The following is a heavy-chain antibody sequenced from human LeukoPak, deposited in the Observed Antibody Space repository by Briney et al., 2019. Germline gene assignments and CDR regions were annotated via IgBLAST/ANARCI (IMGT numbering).Heavy chain of an antibody. Sequence: GGSLRLSCAASGFTFSSYGMHWVRQAPGKGLEWVAVISYDGSNKYYADSVKGRFTISRDNSKNTLYLQMSNLRAEDTAVYFCARGGGLDVWGQGATVTVSS. CDR2: ISYDGSNK. J-gene: IGHJ6*02. CDR3: ARGGGLDV. V-gene: IGHV3-30*03. D-gene: IGHD3-16*01. CDR1: GFTFSSYG.